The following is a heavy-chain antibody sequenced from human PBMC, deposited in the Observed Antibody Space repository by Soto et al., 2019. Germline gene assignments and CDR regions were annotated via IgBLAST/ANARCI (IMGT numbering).Heavy chain of an antibody. D-gene: IGHD1-1*01. Sequence: PGESLKISCKGSGYSFTSYWISWVRQMPGKGLEWMGRIDPSDSYTNYSPSFQGHVTISADKSISTAYLQWSSLKASDTAMYYCARHWKHQPSPYYYGMDVWGQGTTVTVSS. CDR3: ARHWKHQPSPYYYGMDV. CDR1: GYSFTSYW. J-gene: IGHJ6*02. CDR2: IDPSDSYT. V-gene: IGHV5-10-1*01.